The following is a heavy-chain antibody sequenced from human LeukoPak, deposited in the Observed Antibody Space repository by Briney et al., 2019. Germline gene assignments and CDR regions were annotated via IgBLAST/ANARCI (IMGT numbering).Heavy chain of an antibody. Sequence: EALSLTXXXXGGSFSGYYWSWIRQPPGKGLEWIGEINHSGSTNYNPSLKSRVTISVDTSKNQFSLKLSSVTAADTAVYYCASLAVAGTGWGQGTLVTVSS. CDR3: ASLAVAGTG. V-gene: IGHV4-34*01. CDR2: INHSGST. J-gene: IGHJ4*02. D-gene: IGHD6-19*01. CDR1: GGSFSGYY.